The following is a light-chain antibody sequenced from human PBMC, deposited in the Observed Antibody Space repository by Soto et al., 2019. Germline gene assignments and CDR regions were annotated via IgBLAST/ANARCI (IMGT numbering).Light chain of an antibody. CDR3: SSYTTSNTRQIV. V-gene: IGLV2-14*03. CDR1: SSDVGGYNY. CDR2: DVT. J-gene: IGLJ1*01. Sequence: ALTQPDSVSGSPGQSITISCTGTSSDVGGYNYVSWYQHHPGKAPKLIIYDVTNRPSGVSNPFSGSKSGNTASLTISGLQPEDEADYYCSSYTTSNTRQIVSGTGTKVTVL.